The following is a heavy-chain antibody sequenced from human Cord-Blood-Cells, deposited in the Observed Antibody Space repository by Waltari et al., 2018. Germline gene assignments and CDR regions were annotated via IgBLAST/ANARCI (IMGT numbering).Heavy chain of an antibody. CDR1: GYTLTELS. J-gene: IGHJ4*02. CDR3: ATDLGGGARPPRDY. Sequence: QVQLVQSGAEVKKPGASVKVSCKVSGYTLTELSMHWVRQAPGKGLEWMGSFDPEEGETIYAQKFQGRVTSTEDTSTDPAYMELSSLGSEDTAVYYCATDLGGGARPPRDYWGQGTLVAVSS. D-gene: IGHD6-6*01. CDR2: FDPEEGET. V-gene: IGHV1-24*01.